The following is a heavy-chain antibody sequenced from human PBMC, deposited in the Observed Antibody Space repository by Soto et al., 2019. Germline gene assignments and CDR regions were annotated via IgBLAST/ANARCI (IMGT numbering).Heavy chain of an antibody. D-gene: IGHD5-18*01. CDR3: AKDQLPLQLWSAHYFDY. Sequence: GGSLRLSCAASGCTFSRYAMSWVRQAPGKGLEWVSAISGSGGSTYYADSVKGRFTISRDNSKNTLYLQMNSLRAEDTAVYYCAKDQLPLQLWSAHYFDYWGQGTLVTVSS. CDR2: ISGSGGST. CDR1: GCTFSRYA. V-gene: IGHV3-23*01. J-gene: IGHJ4*02.